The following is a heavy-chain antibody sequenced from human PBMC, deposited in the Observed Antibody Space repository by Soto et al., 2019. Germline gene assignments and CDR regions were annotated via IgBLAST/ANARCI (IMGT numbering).Heavy chain of an antibody. J-gene: IGHJ6*02. D-gene: IGHD3-10*02. V-gene: IGHV1-2*02. Sequence: QVRLVQSGAEVKEPGDSVRVSCEASGYTFTAYHIHWVRQAPGQGLEWMGWINPKCGDTGYAQDFQGRVSMTSDMSISTVYMELSRLTSDDTAIYYCARNMAYYYGRGSGNGHGVWGQGTTVTVFS. CDR2: INPKCGDT. CDR1: GYTFTAYH. CDR3: ARNMAYYYGRGSGNGHGV.